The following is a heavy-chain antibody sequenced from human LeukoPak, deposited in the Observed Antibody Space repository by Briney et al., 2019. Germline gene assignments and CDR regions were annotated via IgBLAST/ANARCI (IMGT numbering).Heavy chain of an antibody. CDR3: ARDPSMTQQLVLWYFDL. D-gene: IGHD1-1*01. V-gene: IGHV3-23*01. CDR2: ISGSGGAT. J-gene: IGHJ2*01. Sequence: GGSLRLSCAASGFTFSSFAMSWVRRAPGKGLEWVSSISGSGGATYYPDSVKGRFTISRDNSENTLYLQINSLRAEDTAVFYCARDPSMTQQLVLWYFDLWGRGTLVTVSS. CDR1: GFTFSSFA.